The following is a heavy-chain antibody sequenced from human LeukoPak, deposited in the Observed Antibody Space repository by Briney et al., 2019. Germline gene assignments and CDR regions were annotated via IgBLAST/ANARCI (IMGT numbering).Heavy chain of an antibody. V-gene: IGHV4-34*01. D-gene: IGHD3-10*01. J-gene: IGHJ3*02. CDR2: IHYSGSA. CDR1: GGSFSGYY. CDR3: ARWEVRLNAFEM. Sequence: SETLSLTCAVYGGSFSGYYWTWIRQPPGKGLEWIGEIHYSGSATYNPSLKSRVTISVDTSKNQFSLSLSSVTAADTAVYYCARWEVRLNAFEMWGQGTMVTVSS.